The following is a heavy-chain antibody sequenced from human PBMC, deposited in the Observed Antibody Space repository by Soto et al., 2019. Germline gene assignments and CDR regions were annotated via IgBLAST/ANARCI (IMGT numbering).Heavy chain of an antibody. J-gene: IGHJ5*02. CDR1: GGSISRYY. V-gene: IGHV4-59*01. CDR3: ARDLSISSTDGPLDP. Sequence: SETLSLTCTVSGGSISRYYWTWIRQPPGKGLEWIGNIHYTGSTNYNPSLKSRVTISLGTSKSQFSLKLSSVTAADTAVYYCARDLSISSTDGPLDPWGHGTLVNVSS. CDR2: IHYTGST. D-gene: IGHD6-6*01.